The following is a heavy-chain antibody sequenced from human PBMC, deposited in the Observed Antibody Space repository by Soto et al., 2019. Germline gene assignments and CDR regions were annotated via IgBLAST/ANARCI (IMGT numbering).Heavy chain of an antibody. D-gene: IGHD6-6*01. Sequence: GASVKVSCKASGGTFSSYTISCVRLAPGQGLEWMGRIIPILGIANYAQKFQGRVTITADKSTSTAYMELSSLRSEDTAVYYCATAQEYSSSPNHAPMYYFDYWGQGTLVTVSS. V-gene: IGHV1-69*02. CDR1: GGTFSSYT. CDR3: ATAQEYSSSPNHAPMYYFDY. J-gene: IGHJ4*02. CDR2: IIPILGIA.